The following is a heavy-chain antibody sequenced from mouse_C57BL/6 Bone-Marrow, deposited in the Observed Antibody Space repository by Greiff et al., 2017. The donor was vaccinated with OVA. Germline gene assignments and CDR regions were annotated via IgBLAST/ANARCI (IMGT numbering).Heavy chain of an antibody. Sequence: VQLQQSGPELVKPGASVKISCKASGYAFSSSWMNWVKQRPGKGLEWIGRIYPGDGDTNYNGKFKGKATLTADKSSSTAYMQLSSLTSEDSAVYFCAGITTVVCDYWGQGTTLTVSS. V-gene: IGHV1-82*01. J-gene: IGHJ2*01. CDR1: GYAFSSSW. D-gene: IGHD1-1*01. CDR2: IYPGDGDT. CDR3: AGITTVVCDY.